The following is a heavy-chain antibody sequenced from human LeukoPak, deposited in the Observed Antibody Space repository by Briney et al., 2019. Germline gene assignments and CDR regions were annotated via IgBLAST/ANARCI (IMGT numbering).Heavy chain of an antibody. CDR2: INRDGSIT. D-gene: IGHD3-10*01. CDR1: GFTFRNRW. CDR3: VKFRGIQHYNYHMDV. Sequence: PGGSLRLSCVASGFTFRNRWMHWVRQVPGKGLVWMSHINRDGSITTYADSVKGRFTISRDNAKNTLSLQMNSLRAEDAAVYYCVKFRGIQHYNYHMDVWGKGTTVTVSS. J-gene: IGHJ6*03. V-gene: IGHV3-74*01.